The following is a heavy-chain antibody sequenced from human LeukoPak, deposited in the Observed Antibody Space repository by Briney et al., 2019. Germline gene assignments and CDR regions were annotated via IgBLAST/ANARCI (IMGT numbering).Heavy chain of an antibody. CDR3: ARVMYSGYDRPFDY. Sequence: GGALRLSCAAPGFTFCSYGVHWGPQALGTGLGRGAHKSYDGRNEYYADSVKGRFTISRDNSKDTLYLQMNSLGAEDTAVYYCARVMYSGYDRPFDYWGQGTLVTVSS. CDR1: GFTFCSYG. V-gene: IGHV3-30*03. CDR2: KSYDGRNE. J-gene: IGHJ4*02. D-gene: IGHD5-12*01.